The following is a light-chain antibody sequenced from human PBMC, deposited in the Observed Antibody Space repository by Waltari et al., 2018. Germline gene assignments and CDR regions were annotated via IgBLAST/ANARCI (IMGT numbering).Light chain of an antibody. CDR1: ESIGNY. Sequence: EIVLIQSPATLSLSPGERATLSCRASESIGNYLAWYQQKPGQAPRLLIYDTSTRATGIPARFSGSGSGTDFTLTISSLEPEDFAVYYCQQRGNWPPFTFGPGTKVDVK. V-gene: IGKV3-11*01. CDR2: DTS. J-gene: IGKJ3*01. CDR3: QQRGNWPPFT.